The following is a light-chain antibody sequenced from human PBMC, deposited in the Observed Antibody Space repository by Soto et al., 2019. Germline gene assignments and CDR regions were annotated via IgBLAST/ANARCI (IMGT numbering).Light chain of an antibody. CDR1: QSVSRK. CDR3: QQYDKWPRT. V-gene: IGKV3-15*01. J-gene: IGKJ1*01. CDR2: GAS. Sequence: EIVLTQSPATLSVSPGERATLSCRASQSVSRKLAWYQQTRGQAPRLLMYGASTRATGVPARFSGSGSGTEFTLTISNLQSEDFAVYHCQQYDKWPRTFGQGTKVDIK.